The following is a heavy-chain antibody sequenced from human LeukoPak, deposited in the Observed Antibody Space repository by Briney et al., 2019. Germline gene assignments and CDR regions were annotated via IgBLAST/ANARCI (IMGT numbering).Heavy chain of an antibody. CDR2: TSSSDAGT. V-gene: IGHV3-23*01. CDR3: AKVSESNYDILTGYYTPYYFDY. J-gene: IGHJ4*02. Sequence: QPGGSLRLSCAASGFTLSTYAMSWVRQTPGKGLEWVAATSSSDAGTYHADSVRGRFTISRDNSKNTLYLQMNSLRADDTAVYYCAKVSESNYDILTGYYTPYYFDYWGQGTLVTVSS. CDR1: GFTLSTYA. D-gene: IGHD3-9*01.